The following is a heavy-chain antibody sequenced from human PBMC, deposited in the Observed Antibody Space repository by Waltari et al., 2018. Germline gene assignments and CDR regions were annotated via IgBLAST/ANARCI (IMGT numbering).Heavy chain of an antibody. D-gene: IGHD3-10*01. Sequence: QVQLVQSGAEVKKPGASVKVSCKVSGYTLTELSMHWVRQAPGKGLEWMGVLDPEDVETIYDQKFQGRVTMTEDTSTDTAYMELSSLRSEDTAVYYCATYRILLWFRELPLYYDYGMDVWGQGTTVTVSS. V-gene: IGHV1-24*01. CDR1: GYTLTELS. J-gene: IGHJ6*02. CDR3: ATYRILLWFRELPLYYDYGMDV. CDR2: LDPEDVET.